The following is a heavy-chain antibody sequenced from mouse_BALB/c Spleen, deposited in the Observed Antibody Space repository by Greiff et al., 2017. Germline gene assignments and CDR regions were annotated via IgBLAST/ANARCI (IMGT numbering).Heavy chain of an antibody. V-gene: IGHV5-17*02. CDR2: ISSGSSTI. J-gene: IGHJ3*01. CDR1: GFTFSSFG. D-gene: IGHD2-4*01. Sequence: EVQLQESGGGLVQPGGSRKLSCAASGFTFSSFGMHWVRQAPEKGLEWVAYISSGSSTIYYADTVKGRFTISRDNPKNTLFLQMTSLRSEDTAMYYCARSRDYDWFAYWGQGTLVTVSA. CDR3: ARSRDYDWFAY.